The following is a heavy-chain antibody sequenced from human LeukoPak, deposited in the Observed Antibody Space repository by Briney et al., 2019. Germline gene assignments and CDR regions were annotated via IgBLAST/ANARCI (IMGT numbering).Heavy chain of an antibody. J-gene: IGHJ6*03. D-gene: IGHD5-12*01. Sequence: KPSETLSLTCTVSGGSISSYYWSWIRQPPGKGLEWIGCIYYSGSTNYNPSLKSRVTISVDTSKNQFSLKLSSVTAADTAVYYCARVNSGYGGVYYYYYMDVWGKGTTVTVSS. V-gene: IGHV4-59*01. CDR1: GGSISSYY. CDR2: IYYSGST. CDR3: ARVNSGYGGVYYYYYMDV.